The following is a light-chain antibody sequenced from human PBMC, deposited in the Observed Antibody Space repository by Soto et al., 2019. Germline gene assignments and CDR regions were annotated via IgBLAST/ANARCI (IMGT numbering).Light chain of an antibody. CDR3: QQLNSYPLT. J-gene: IGKJ4*01. V-gene: IGKV1-9*01. CDR2: AAS. CDR1: QGIRNY. Sequence: DIQLTQSPSFLSASVGDRVTITCRASQGIRNYLAWYQQKPGKAPKLLIYAASTLESGVPSRFSGSGSGTECTLTISSLQPEDFGSYYWQQLNSYPLTFGGGTKVEIK.